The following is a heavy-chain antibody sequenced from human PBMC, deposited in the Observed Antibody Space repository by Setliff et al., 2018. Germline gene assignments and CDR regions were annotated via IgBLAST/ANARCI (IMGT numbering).Heavy chain of an antibody. J-gene: IGHJ4*02. V-gene: IGHV3-74*01. CDR3: ARLFAVADPSY. D-gene: IGHD6-19*01. Sequence: HPGGSLRLSCSASGFTFSKYWMHWVRQAPGKGLMWVARINSDGTTASYADSVKGRFTISRDNAKNTLYLQMNSLRAEDTAVYYCARLFAVADPSYWGQGTLVTVPQ. CDR1: GFTFSKYW. CDR2: INSDGTTA.